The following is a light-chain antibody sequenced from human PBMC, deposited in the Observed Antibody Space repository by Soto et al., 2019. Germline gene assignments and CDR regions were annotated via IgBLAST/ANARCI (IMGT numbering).Light chain of an antibody. J-gene: IGKJ4*01. CDR1: QSVNSN. Sequence: EIVMTQSPATLSVSPGERATLSCRASQSVNSNLAWYRQKPGQAPRLLISDASTRATGVPARFSGSGSGTEFTLTISSLQSEDSGIYSCQQYNFWPPLTFGVGTKVEIK. CDR2: DAS. CDR3: QQYNFWPPLT. V-gene: IGKV3-15*01.